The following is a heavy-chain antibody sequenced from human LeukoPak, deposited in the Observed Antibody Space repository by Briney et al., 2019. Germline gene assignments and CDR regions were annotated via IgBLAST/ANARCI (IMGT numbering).Heavy chain of an antibody. V-gene: IGHV1-69*05. J-gene: IGHJ3*02. D-gene: IGHD6-19*01. CDR2: ITPIFGTA. Sequence: ASVKVSCKASGGTFSSYAISWVRQAPGQGLEWMGGITPIFGTANYVQKFQGRVTITTDESTSTAYMELSSLRSEATAVYYCARDGAVAGTGAFDIWGQGTMVTVSS. CDR1: GGTFSSYA. CDR3: ARDGAVAGTGAFDI.